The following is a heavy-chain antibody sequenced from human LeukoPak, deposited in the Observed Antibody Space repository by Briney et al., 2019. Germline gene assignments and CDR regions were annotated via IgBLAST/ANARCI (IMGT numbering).Heavy chain of an antibody. CDR2: IYSGGST. CDR3: ARADSSGYQRQFDY. D-gene: IGHD3-22*01. V-gene: IGHV3-53*01. CDR1: GFIFNNYD. Sequence: GGSLRLSCVASGFIFNNYDMHWVRQAPGKGLEWVSIIYSGGSTYYADSVKGRFTISRDNSKNTVHLQMNSLRAEDTAVYYCARADSSGYQRQFDYWGQGTLVTVSS. J-gene: IGHJ4*02.